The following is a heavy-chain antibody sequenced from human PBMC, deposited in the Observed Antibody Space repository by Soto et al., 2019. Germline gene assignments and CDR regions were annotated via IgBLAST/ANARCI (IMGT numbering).Heavy chain of an antibody. Sequence: GASVKVSCKASGYTFTSYGISWVRQAPGQGLEWMGWISAYNGNTNYAQKLQGRVTMTTDTSTSTAYMELRSLRSDDTAVYYCARTVPADYDFWSGYPIQDFDYWGQGTLVTVSS. CDR3: ARTVPADYDFWSGYPIQDFDY. V-gene: IGHV1-18*01. CDR2: ISAYNGNT. CDR1: GYTFTSYG. J-gene: IGHJ4*02. D-gene: IGHD3-3*01.